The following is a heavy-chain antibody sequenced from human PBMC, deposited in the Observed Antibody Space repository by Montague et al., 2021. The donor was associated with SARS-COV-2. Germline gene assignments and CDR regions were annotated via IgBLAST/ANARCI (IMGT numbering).Heavy chain of an antibody. V-gene: IGHV2-5*01. D-gene: IGHD3-9*01. CDR2: IYWNDDK. Sequence: PALVKPTQTLTLTCTFSGFSLSTSGVGVGWIRQPPGKALEWLALIYWNDDKRYSPSLKSRLTITKDTSKNQVVLTMTNMDPVDTATYYCALTRVSYDILTGYYHRDAFDIWDQGTMVAVSS. CDR3: ALTRVSYDILTGYYHRDAFDI. J-gene: IGHJ3*02. CDR1: GFSLSTSGVG.